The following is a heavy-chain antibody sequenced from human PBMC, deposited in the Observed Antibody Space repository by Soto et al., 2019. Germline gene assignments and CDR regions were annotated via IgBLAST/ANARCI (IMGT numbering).Heavy chain of an antibody. Sequence: VQLVQSGAEVKKPGSSVKVSCKASGGTFSSYAISWVRQAPGQGLEWMGGIIPIFGTANYAQKFQGRVTITGDESTSTAYMELSSLRSEDTAVYYCARGAGRDDYYYYYGMDVWGQGTTVTVSS. CDR3: ARGAGRDDYYYYYGMDV. V-gene: IGHV1-69*01. J-gene: IGHJ6*02. CDR2: IIPIFGTA. CDR1: GGTFSSYA.